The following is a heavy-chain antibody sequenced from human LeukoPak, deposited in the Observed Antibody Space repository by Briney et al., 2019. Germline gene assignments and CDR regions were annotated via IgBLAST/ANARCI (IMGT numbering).Heavy chain of an antibody. CDR3: ARVASYIGMITFG. CDR1: GFPFSSYW. J-gene: IGHJ4*02. CDR2: INSDGSTT. Sequence: GGSLRLSCAVSGFPFSSYWMHWVRQAPGKGLVWVSRINSDGSTTNYADSVEGRFTISRDNAKNSLYLQMNSLRAEDTAVYYCARVASYIGMITFGGGQGTLVTVSS. D-gene: IGHD3-16*01. V-gene: IGHV3-74*01.